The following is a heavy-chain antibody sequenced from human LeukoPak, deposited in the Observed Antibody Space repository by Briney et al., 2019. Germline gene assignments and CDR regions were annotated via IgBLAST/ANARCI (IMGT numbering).Heavy chain of an antibody. Sequence: AASVKVSCKASGYTFTSYGISWVRQAPGQGLEWMGWISAYNGNTNYAQKLQGRVTMTTDTSTSTAYMELRSLRSDDTAVYYCAIGHYDIGNYYYGMDVWGQGTTVTVSS. CDR3: AIGHYDIGNYYYGMDV. V-gene: IGHV1-18*01. D-gene: IGHD3-9*01. J-gene: IGHJ6*02. CDR2: ISAYNGNT. CDR1: GYTFTSYG.